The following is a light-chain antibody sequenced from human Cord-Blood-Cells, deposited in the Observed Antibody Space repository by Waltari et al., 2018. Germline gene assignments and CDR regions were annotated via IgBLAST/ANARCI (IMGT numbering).Light chain of an antibody. CDR3: QQRSNWLFT. J-gene: IGKJ3*01. V-gene: IGKV3-11*01. CDR2: EAS. CDR1: QSVISY. Sequence: EIVYTQSPPTLSLSPGERATLPRMASQSVISYLAWYQQKPGQAPKLLIYEASNRATGIPARFSGSGSGTDFTLTISSLEAEDVAVYYCQQRSNWLFTFGPGTKVDIK.